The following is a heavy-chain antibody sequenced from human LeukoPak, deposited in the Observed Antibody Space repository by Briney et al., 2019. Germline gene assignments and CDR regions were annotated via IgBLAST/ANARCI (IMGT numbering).Heavy chain of an antibody. CDR2: INSDGSST. V-gene: IGHV3-74*01. D-gene: IGHD1-26*01. J-gene: IGHJ4*02. CDR3: ASYSGSYYGFDY. CDR1: GLTFSSYW. Sequence: GGSLRLSCAASGLTFSSYWMHWVRQAPGKGQVWVSRINSDGSSTSYADSVKGRFTISRDNDKNTLYLQMNSLRAEDTAVYYCASYSGSYYGFDYWGQGTLVTVSS.